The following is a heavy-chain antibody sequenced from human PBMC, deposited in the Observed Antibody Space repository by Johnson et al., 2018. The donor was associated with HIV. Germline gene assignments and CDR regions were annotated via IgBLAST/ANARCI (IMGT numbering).Heavy chain of an antibody. CDR1: GFTFSDYF. Sequence: QVQLVESGGGLVKPGGSLRLSCKASGFTFSDYFMSWIRQAPGKGLEWVAVISYDGSNKYYADSVKGRFTISRDNSKNTLYLQMNSLRAEDTAVYYCAREKIRAFDIWGQGTMVTVSS. V-gene: IGHV3-30*03. J-gene: IGHJ3*02. CDR2: ISYDGSNK. CDR3: AREKIRAFDI.